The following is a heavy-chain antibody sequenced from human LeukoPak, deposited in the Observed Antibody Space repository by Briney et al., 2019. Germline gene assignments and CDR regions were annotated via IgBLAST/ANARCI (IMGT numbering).Heavy chain of an antibody. Sequence: GGSLRLSCAASGFTVSSNYMSWVRQAPGKGLEWVSVIYSGGSTYYADSVKGRFTISRDNSKNTLYLQMNSLRAEDTAVYYCARDRSRGSYWFDPWGQGTLVTVSS. D-gene: IGHD1-26*01. CDR1: GFTVSSNY. CDR3: ARDRSRGSYWFDP. V-gene: IGHV3-53*01. CDR2: IYSGGST. J-gene: IGHJ5*02.